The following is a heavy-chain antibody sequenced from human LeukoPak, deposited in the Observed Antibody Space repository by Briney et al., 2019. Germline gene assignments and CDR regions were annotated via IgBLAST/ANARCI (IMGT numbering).Heavy chain of an antibody. Sequence: NPSETLSLTCGVSGGSVTTTNWWTWVRQPPGKGLEWIGEVHLDGRTNYNPSLESRLTMSVDLSENHISLKLSSVTAADTAVYYCARERAYDYVWGSYRLFDYWGQGTLVTVSS. D-gene: IGHD3-16*02. CDR3: ARERAYDYVWGSYRLFDY. V-gene: IGHV4-4*02. J-gene: IGHJ4*02. CDR1: GGSVTTTNW. CDR2: VHLDGRT.